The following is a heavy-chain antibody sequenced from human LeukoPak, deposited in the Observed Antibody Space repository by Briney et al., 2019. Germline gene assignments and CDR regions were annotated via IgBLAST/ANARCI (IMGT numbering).Heavy chain of an antibody. Sequence: GGSLRLSCAASGFTFSSYAMHWVRQAPGKGLEWVAVISYDGSNKYYADSVKGRFTISRDNSKNTLYLQMNSVRAEDTAVYYCARDQGRNIVVVPAAIVGIDYWGQGTLVTVSS. CDR3: ARDQGRNIVVVPAAIVGIDY. CDR1: GFTFSSYA. D-gene: IGHD2-2*01. J-gene: IGHJ4*02. V-gene: IGHV3-30*04. CDR2: ISYDGSNK.